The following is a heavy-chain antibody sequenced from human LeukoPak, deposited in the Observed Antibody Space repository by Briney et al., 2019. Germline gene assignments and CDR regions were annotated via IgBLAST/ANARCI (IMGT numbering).Heavy chain of an antibody. CDR1: GFTFSSYS. D-gene: IGHD5-24*01. V-gene: IGHV3-21*01. CDR2: ISSSSSYI. Sequence: GGSLRLSCAASGFTFSSYSMNWVRQAPGKGLEWVSSISSSSSYIYYADSVKSRFTISRDNAKNSLYLQMNSLRAEDTAVYYCARGRDGYSFDYWGQGTLVTVSS. J-gene: IGHJ4*02. CDR3: ARGRDGYSFDY.